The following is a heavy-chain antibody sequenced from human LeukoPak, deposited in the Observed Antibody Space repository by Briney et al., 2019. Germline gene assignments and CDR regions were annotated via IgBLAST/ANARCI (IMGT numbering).Heavy chain of an antibody. CDR3: AITYYDFLGYYFDY. CDR2: IYSSGSA. J-gene: IGHJ4*02. Sequence: SETLSLTCTVSGGSIISYYCNWIRQPPGKGLEWIGYIYSSGSANYSPSLKSRVTISVDTSKNQFSLKLSSVTAADTAVYYCAITYYDFLGYYFDYWGQGTLVTVSS. D-gene: IGHD3-3*01. CDR1: GGSIISYY. V-gene: IGHV4-59*08.